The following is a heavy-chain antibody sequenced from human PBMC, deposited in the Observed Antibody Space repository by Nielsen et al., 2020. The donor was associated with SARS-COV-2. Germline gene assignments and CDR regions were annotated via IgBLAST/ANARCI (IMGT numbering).Heavy chain of an antibody. CDR1: GGSFSGYY. V-gene: IGHV4-34*01. Sequence: SETLSLTCAVYGGSFSGYYWSWIRQPPGKGLEWIGEINHSGSTNYNPSLKSRVTISVDTSKNQFSLKLSSVTAADTAVYYCARGEVLRYFDWLLKTEGFDYWGQGTLVTVSS. D-gene: IGHD3-9*01. CDR3: ARGEVLRYFDWLLKTEGFDY. J-gene: IGHJ4*02. CDR2: INHSGST.